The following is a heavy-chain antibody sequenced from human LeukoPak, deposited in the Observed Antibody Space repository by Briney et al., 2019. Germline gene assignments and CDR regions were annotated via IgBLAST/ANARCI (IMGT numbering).Heavy chain of an antibody. Sequence: GGSLRLSCAASGFTFRTFTMSWVRQAPGKGLEWLSYISPSSSTGYYADSVKGRFTISRDNANNSLYLQMNSVRDGDTAVYYCARLRGFGAEYWYFDLWGRGTLVTVSS. CDR2: ISPSSSTG. V-gene: IGHV3-48*02. CDR3: ARLRGFGAEYWYFDL. D-gene: IGHD3-10*01. CDR1: GFTFRTFT. J-gene: IGHJ2*01.